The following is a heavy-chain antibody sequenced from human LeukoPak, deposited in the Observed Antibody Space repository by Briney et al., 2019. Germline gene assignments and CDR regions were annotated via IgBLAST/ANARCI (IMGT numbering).Heavy chain of an antibody. CDR2: IYTSGST. J-gene: IGHJ3*02. Sequence: SETLSLTCTVSGGSISSGSYYWNWIRQPAGKGLEWIGRIYTSGSTNYNPSLKSRVTISVDTSKNQFSLKLSSVTAADTAVYYCASLSEIDAFDIWGQGTMVTVSS. CDR3: ASLSEIDAFDI. D-gene: IGHD5-24*01. V-gene: IGHV4-61*02. CDR1: GGSISSGSYY.